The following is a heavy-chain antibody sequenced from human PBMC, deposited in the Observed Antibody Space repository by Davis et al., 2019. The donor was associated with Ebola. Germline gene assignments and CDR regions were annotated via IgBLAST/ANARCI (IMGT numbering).Heavy chain of an antibody. CDR1: GFSFSSYT. V-gene: IGHV3-21*01. Sequence: GGSLRLSCAASGFSFSSYTMSWVRQAPGKGLEWVSSISSSSSYIYYADSVKGRFTISRDNAKNSLYLQMNSLRAEDTAVYYCARDRQQLVYYYYYGMDVWGQGTTVTVSS. CDR3: ARDRQQLVYYYYYGMDV. D-gene: IGHD6-6*01. J-gene: IGHJ6*02. CDR2: ISSSSSYI.